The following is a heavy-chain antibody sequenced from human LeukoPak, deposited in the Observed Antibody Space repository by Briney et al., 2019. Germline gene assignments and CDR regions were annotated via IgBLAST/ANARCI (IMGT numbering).Heavy chain of an antibody. CDR3: AKDYSSSSLY. CDR2: IRYDGSNK. Sequence: PGGSLRLTCAASGFTFSSYGMHWVCQAPGKGLEWVAFIRYDGSNKYYADSVKGRFTISRDNSKNTLYLQMNSLRAEDTAVYYCAKDYSSSSLYWGQGTLVTVSS. CDR1: GFTFSSYG. V-gene: IGHV3-30*02. J-gene: IGHJ4*02. D-gene: IGHD6-6*01.